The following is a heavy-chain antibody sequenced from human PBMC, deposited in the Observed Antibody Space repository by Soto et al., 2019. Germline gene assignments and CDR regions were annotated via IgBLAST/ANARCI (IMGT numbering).Heavy chain of an antibody. J-gene: IGHJ4*02. CDR3: ARVGGYDFWSGYSALDY. Sequence: SETLSLTCAVSSGSISSSNWWSWVRQPPGKGLEWIGEIYHSGSTNYNPSLKSRVTISVDKSKNQFSLKLSSVTAADTAVYYCARVGGYDFWSGYSALDYWGQGTLVIVSS. D-gene: IGHD3-3*01. CDR2: IYHSGST. V-gene: IGHV4-4*02. CDR1: SGSISSSNW.